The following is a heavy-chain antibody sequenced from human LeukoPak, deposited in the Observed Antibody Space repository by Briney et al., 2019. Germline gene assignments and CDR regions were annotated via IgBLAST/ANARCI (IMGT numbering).Heavy chain of an antibody. Sequence: GRSLRLSCAASGFTFSSYSMNWVRQAPGKGLEWVSSISSSSSYIYYADSVKGRFTISRDNAKNSLYLQMNSLRSEDTAVYYCARVVNSAVPLDAFDIWGQGTMVTVSS. J-gene: IGHJ3*02. V-gene: IGHV3-21*04. D-gene: IGHD6-13*01. CDR1: GFTFSSYS. CDR2: ISSSSSYI. CDR3: ARVVNSAVPLDAFDI.